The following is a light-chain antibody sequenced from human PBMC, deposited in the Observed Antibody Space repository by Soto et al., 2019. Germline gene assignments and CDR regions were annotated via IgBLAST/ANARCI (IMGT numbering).Light chain of an antibody. J-gene: IGKJ1*01. Sequence: IVLTQSPATLSFSPCEIATLSCRASQSVSSYLACYQQKPGQAPRLLIHGATTRATGIPARFSGSGSGTEFTLTISSLQSEDFAVYYCQQYGSSPRTFGQGTKVDIK. CDR3: QQYGSSPRT. CDR2: GAT. CDR1: QSVSSY. V-gene: IGKV3-15*01.